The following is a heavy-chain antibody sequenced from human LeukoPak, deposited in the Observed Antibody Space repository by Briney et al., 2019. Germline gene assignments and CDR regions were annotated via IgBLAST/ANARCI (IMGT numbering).Heavy chain of an antibody. CDR2: IIPIFGTA. CDR3: ARAGGDYVXXPFDY. J-gene: IGHJ4*02. Sequence: SVKVSCKASGGTFSSYAISWVRQAPGQGLEWMGGIIPIFGTANYAQKFQGRVTITTDESTSTADMELSSLRSEDTALYYCARAGGDYVXXPFDYWGQXTLVXXSS. D-gene: IGHD3-16*01. V-gene: IGHV1-69*05. CDR1: GGTFSSYA.